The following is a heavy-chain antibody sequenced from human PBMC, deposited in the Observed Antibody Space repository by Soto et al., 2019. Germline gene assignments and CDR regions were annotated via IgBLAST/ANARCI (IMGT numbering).Heavy chain of an antibody. J-gene: IGHJ4*02. CDR1: GYSFTSYW. Sequence: GESLKISCKGSGYSFTSYWISWVRQMPGKGLEWMGMIDPTDSYTKYSPSFQGHVTISADKSLTTAYLQWNSLKASDTAKYYCARRRAWNDAFDFWGQGTLVTVSS. CDR2: IDPTDSYT. D-gene: IGHD1-1*01. CDR3: ARRRAWNDAFDF. V-gene: IGHV5-10-1*01.